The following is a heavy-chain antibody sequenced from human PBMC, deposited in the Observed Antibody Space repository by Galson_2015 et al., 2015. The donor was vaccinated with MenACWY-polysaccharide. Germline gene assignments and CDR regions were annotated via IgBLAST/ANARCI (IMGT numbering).Heavy chain of an antibody. CDR3: ARGPASAAMAVFDY. CDR2: IIPIFGTA. D-gene: IGHD5-18*01. Sequence: IIPIFGTANYAQKFQGRVTITADKSTSTAYMELSSLRSEDTAVYYCARGPASAAMAVFDYWGQGTLVTVSS. J-gene: IGHJ4*02. V-gene: IGHV1-69*06.